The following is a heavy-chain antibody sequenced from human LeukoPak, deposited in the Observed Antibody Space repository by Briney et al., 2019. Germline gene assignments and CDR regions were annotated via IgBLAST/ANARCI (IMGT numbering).Heavy chain of an antibody. CDR3: ARHLYSHDYDY. Sequence: SETLSLACTVSGGSISSYYWSWIRQPPGKGLEWIGYIYYSGSTNYNPSLKSRVTISVDTSKNQFSLKLSSVTAADTAVYYCARHLYSHDYDYWGQGTLVTVSS. D-gene: IGHD5-18*01. V-gene: IGHV4-59*08. CDR2: IYYSGST. J-gene: IGHJ4*02. CDR1: GGSISSYY.